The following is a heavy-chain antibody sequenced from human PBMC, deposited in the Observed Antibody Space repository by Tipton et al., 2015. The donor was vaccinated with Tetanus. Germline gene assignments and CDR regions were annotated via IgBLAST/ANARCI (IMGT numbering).Heavy chain of an antibody. V-gene: IGHV3-23*01. D-gene: IGHD1-14*01. CDR3: AKEALGVLNL. J-gene: IGHJ6*04. CDR1: GFTFKSYT. CDR2: ISGSRLTP. Sequence: SLRLSCAASGFTFKSYTMNWVRQAPGNGLEWVAAISGSRLTPYYADSVKGRFTISRDNSKNTLSLQLNSLSADDTAIYYCAKEALGVLNLWGKGTTVIVSS.